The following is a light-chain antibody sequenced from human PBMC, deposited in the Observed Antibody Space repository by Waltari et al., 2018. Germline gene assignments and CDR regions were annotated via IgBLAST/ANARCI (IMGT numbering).Light chain of an antibody. Sequence: QSALTQPPSASGAPGQTVTISCSGSSSNVGTNYVFWSRQLPGTAPKLLLFTKCLRPAGVPDRFSGSKSGTSASLAISGLRSEDEATYYCAAWDDSLTGPVFGGGTRVTVL. CDR1: SSNVGTNY. V-gene: IGLV1-47*02. J-gene: IGLJ3*02. CDR2: TKC. CDR3: AAWDDSLTGPV.